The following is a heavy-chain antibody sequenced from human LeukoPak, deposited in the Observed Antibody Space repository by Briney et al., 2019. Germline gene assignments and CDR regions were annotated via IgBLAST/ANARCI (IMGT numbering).Heavy chain of an antibody. CDR1: GGSISSYY. CDR3: ARISSSNWYNERGAFDV. V-gene: IGHV4-59*01. D-gene: IGHD6-13*01. Sequence: SETLSLTCTVSGGSISSYYWSWVRQPPGKGLEWIGFVYYTGSTNYSPSLKSRVTISVDTSKNQFSLKLRSVTAADTAVYYCARISSSNWYNERGAFDVWRQGTMVTVSS. J-gene: IGHJ3*01. CDR2: VYYTGST.